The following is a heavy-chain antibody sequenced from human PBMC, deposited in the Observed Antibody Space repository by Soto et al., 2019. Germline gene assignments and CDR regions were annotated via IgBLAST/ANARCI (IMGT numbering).Heavy chain of an antibody. D-gene: IGHD1-20*01. J-gene: IGHJ6*02. CDR2: INHSGST. V-gene: IGHV4-34*01. Sequence: PSETLSLTCAVYGGSFSGYYWSWIRQPPGKGLEWIGEINHSGSTNYNHSLKSRVTISVDTSKNQFSLKLSSVTAADTAVYYCARGGVKNNWLPDGYYYVIDVWGQGTTVTVSS. CDR1: GGSFSGYY. CDR3: ARGGVKNNWLPDGYYYVIDV.